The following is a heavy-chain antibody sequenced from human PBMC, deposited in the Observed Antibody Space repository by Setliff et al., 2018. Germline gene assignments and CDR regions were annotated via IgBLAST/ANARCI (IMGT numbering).Heavy chain of an antibody. J-gene: IGHJ3*02. D-gene: IGHD3-3*01. CDR3: ARDRFYNSWSGTSITAPHDAFDI. CDR2: INPSGGLT. V-gene: IGHV1-46*03. CDR1: GYTLSKYY. Sequence: ASVKVSCKASGYTLSKYYMHWVRQAPGQGLEWMGIINPSGGLTKYAQKFQGRVTMTSDTSTNTVYMEVSSLRSEDTAVYFCARDRFYNSWSGTSITAPHDAFDIWGQGTMVTVSS.